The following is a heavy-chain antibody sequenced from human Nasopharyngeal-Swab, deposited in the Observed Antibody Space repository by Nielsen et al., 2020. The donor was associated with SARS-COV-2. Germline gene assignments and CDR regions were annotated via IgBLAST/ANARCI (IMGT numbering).Heavy chain of an antibody. D-gene: IGHD6-13*01. CDR3: ARLPGIAAAEVDY. CDR1: GGSISSYY. Sequence: SETLSLTCTVSGGSISSYYWSWIRQPPGKGLEWIGYIYYSGSTNYNPSLKSRVTISVDTSKNQFSLKLSSVTAADTAVYYCARLPGIAAAEVDYWGQGTLVTVSS. J-gene: IGHJ4*02. V-gene: IGHV4-59*08. CDR2: IYYSGST.